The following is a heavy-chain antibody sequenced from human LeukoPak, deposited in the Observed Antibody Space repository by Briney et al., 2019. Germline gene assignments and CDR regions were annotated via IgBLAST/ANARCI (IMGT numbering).Heavy chain of an antibody. CDR2: ISVSGGST. CDR3: AKGARDDYVWGSYRPHAGYYFDY. D-gene: IGHD3-16*02. CDR1: GFTFRSYA. Sequence: QAGGSLRLSCAASGFTFRSYAMSWVRQAPGKGLEWVSAISVSGGSTYYADSVKGRFTISRDNSKNTLYLQMNSLRAEDTAVYYCAKGARDDYVWGSYRPHAGYYFDYWGQGTLVTVSS. J-gene: IGHJ4*02. V-gene: IGHV3-23*01.